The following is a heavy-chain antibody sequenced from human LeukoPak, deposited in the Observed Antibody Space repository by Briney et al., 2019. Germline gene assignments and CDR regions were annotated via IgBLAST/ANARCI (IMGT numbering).Heavy chain of an antibody. CDR1: GFTFSSYT. D-gene: IGHD6-13*01. CDR3: AKGHRLFAAAAPSYYFDY. CDR2: IWYDGSNK. V-gene: IGHV3-33*06. Sequence: PGGSLRLSCAASGFTFSSYTMHWVRQAPGKGLEWGSVIWYDGSNKYYADSVKGRFTISRDNSKNTLYLQMNSLRAEDTAVYYCAKGHRLFAAAAPSYYFDYWGQGTLVTVSS. J-gene: IGHJ4*02.